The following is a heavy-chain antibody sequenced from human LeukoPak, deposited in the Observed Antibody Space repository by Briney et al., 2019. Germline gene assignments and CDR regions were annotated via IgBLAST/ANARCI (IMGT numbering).Heavy chain of an antibody. Sequence: GGSLRLSCAASGFTVSSNYMSWVRQAPGKGLEWVSVIYSGGSTYYADSVKGRFTISRNNSKNTLYLQMNSLRAEDTAVYYCARVQGYSSGWYPYYFDYWGQGTLVTVSS. J-gene: IGHJ4*02. CDR3: ARVQGYSSGWYPYYFDY. V-gene: IGHV3-66*01. CDR1: GFTVSSNY. CDR2: IYSGGST. D-gene: IGHD6-19*01.